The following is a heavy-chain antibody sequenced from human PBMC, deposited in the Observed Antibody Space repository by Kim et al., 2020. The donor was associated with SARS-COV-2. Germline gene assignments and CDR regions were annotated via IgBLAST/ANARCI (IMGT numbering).Heavy chain of an antibody. CDR3: TRPAEGSGSYQGMMGDAFDI. J-gene: IGHJ3*02. D-gene: IGHD1-26*01. V-gene: IGHV3-73*01. CDR2: IRSKANSYAT. CDR1: GFTFSGSA. Sequence: GGSLRLSCAASGFTFSGSAMHWVRQASGKGLEWVGRIRSKANSYATAYAASVKGRFTISRDDSKNTAYLQMNSLKTEDTAVYYCTRPAEGSGSYQGMMGDAFDIWGQGTMVTVSS.